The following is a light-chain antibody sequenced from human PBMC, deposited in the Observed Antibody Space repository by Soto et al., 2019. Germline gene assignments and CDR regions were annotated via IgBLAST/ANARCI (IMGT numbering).Light chain of an antibody. CDR2: EVS. V-gene: IGLV2-23*02. J-gene: IGLJ1*01. CDR1: SSDVGGYNY. CDR3: CSSAPSRTFV. Sequence: QSALTQPASVSGSPGQSITISCTGTSSDVGGYNYVSWYQQHPGKAPKLMIYEVSNRPSGVSNRFSGFKSGNTASLTISGLQAEDEADYYCCSSAPSRTFVFGTGTKVTVL.